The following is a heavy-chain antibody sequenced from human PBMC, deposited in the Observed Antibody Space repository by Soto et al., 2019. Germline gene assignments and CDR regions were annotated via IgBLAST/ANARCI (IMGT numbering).Heavy chain of an antibody. V-gene: IGHV4-59*01. CDR2: IYYSGST. CDR3: ARERNTYCSGGSCYSGNWFDP. CDR1: GGSISSYY. J-gene: IGHJ5*02. Sequence: QVQLQESGPGLVKPSETLSLTCTVSGGSISSYYWSWIRQPPGKGLEWIGYIYYSGSTNYNPSLKSRVTISVDTSKNQFSLKLSSVTAADTAVYYCARERNTYCSGGSCYSGNWFDPWGQGTLVTVSS. D-gene: IGHD2-15*01.